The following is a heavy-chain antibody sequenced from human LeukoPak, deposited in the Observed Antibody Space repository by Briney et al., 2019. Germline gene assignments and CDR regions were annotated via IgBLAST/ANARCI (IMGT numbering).Heavy chain of an antibody. D-gene: IGHD4-17*01. CDR2: ISAYNGNT. J-gene: IGHJ4*02. V-gene: IGHV1-18*01. CDR1: GYTFSTFG. CDR3: AGAVTVTTGPLGY. Sequence: ASVKVSCKVSGYTFSTFGINWVRQAPGQGLEWMGWISAYNGNTNYAQKLQGRVIMTTVPSTSTAYMELRSLRSDDTAVYYCAGAVTVTTGPLGYWGQGTLVTVSS.